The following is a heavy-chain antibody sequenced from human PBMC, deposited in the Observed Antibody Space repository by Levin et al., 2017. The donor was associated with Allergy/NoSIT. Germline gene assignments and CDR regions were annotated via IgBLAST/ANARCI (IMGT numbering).Heavy chain of an antibody. V-gene: IGHV3-21*01. D-gene: IGHD2-21*01. CDR3: ARNRPGDRRTY. CDR2: INSGSSFI. J-gene: IGHJ4*02. CDR1: GFTFSSYS. Sequence: GASVKVSCEGSGFTFSSYSLHWVRQAPGKGLDWVSSINSGSSFINYGDSVEGRFTVSRDNSKNLLYLQMNNLRLDDTAVYYCARNRPGDRRTYWGQGTLVTVSS.